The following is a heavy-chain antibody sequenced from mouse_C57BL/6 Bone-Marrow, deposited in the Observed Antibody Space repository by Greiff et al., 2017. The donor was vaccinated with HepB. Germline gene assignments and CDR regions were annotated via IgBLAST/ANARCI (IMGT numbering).Heavy chain of an antibody. CDR1: GYTFTSYW. CDR2: IDPSDSYT. D-gene: IGHD1-1*01. Sequence: QVQLQQPGAELVMPGASVKLSCKASGYTFTSYWMHWVKQRPGQGLEWIGEIDPSDSYTNYNQKFKGKSTLTVDKSSSTAYMQLSSLTSEDSAVYYCASGGYYDGSSYGYYAMDYWGQGTSVTVSS. V-gene: IGHV1-69*01. J-gene: IGHJ4*01. CDR3: ASGGYYDGSSYGYYAMDY.